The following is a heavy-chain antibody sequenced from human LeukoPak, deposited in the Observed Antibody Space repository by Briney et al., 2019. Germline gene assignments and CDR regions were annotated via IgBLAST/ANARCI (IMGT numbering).Heavy chain of an antibody. CDR1: GITLSNYG. D-gene: IGHD3-22*01. J-gene: IGHJ4*02. Sequence: GGSLRLSCAVSGITLSNYGMSWVRQAPGKGLEWVAGISGSGGGTYYADSVKGRFPISRDNPKNTLYLQMNSLRAEDTAVYFCAKRGVVIRVILVGFHKEAYYFDSWGQGALATVSS. CDR3: AKRGVVIRVILVGFHKEAYYFDS. CDR2: ISGSGGGT. V-gene: IGHV3-23*01.